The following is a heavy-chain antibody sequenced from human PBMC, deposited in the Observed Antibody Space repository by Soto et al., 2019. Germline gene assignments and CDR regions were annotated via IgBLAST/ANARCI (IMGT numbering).Heavy chain of an antibody. J-gene: IGHJ6*02. CDR3: ARGSVLVPAAMFLLDYDYYGMDV. CDR1: GFTFSSYG. V-gene: IGHV3-33*01. CDR2: IWYDGSNK. Sequence: QVQLVESGGGVVQPGRSLRLSCAASGFTFSSYGMHWVRQAPGKGLEWVAVIWYDGSNKYYADSVKGRFTISRDNSKNTLYLQMNSLRAEDTAVYYCARGSVLVPAAMFLLDYDYYGMDVWGQGTTVTVSS. D-gene: IGHD2-2*01.